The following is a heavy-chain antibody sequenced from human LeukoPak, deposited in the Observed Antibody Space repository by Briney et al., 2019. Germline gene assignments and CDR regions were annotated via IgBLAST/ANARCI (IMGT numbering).Heavy chain of an antibody. CDR1: GFTLSSYG. Sequence: GGSLRLSCAASGFTLSSYGMHWVRQAPGKGLEWVAFIRYDGSNKYYADSVKGRFTISRDNSKNTLYLQMNSLRAEDTAVYYCAKSGLAYCGGDCTNWFDPWGQGTLVTVSS. CDR3: AKSGLAYCGGDCTNWFDP. D-gene: IGHD2-21*01. CDR2: IRYDGSNK. V-gene: IGHV3-30*02. J-gene: IGHJ5*02.